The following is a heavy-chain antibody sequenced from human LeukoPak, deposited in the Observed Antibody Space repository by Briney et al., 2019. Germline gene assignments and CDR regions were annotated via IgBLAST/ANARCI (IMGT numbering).Heavy chain of an antibody. CDR3: ARLDYDILTGYAP. CDR1: GGSISSSSYY. V-gene: IGHV4-39*01. J-gene: IGHJ5*02. D-gene: IGHD3-9*01. CDR2: IYYSGST. Sequence: SETLSLTCTVSGGSISSSSYYWGWIRQPPGKGLEWIGSIYYSGSTYYDPSLKSRVTISVDTSKNQFSLKLSSVTAADTAVYYCARLDYDILTGYAPWGQGTLVTVSS.